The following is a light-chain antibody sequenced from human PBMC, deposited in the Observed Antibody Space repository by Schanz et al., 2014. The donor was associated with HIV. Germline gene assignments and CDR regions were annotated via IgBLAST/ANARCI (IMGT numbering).Light chain of an antibody. CDR2: MAS. Sequence: DIQMTQSPSTLSASIGDRVTITCRASQSISTWLAWYQQKPGKAPELLISMASNLESGVPSRFSGSGSRTEFTLTISSLQPEDFATYYCQQLASYPLTFGGGTKVEIK. CDR1: QSISTW. V-gene: IGKV1-5*03. CDR3: QQLASYPLT. J-gene: IGKJ4*01.